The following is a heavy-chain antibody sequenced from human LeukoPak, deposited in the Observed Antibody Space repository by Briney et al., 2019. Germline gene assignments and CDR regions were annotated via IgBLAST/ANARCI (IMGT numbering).Heavy chain of an antibody. CDR3: ARMPYRGSWFDP. CDR2: IIPIFGTA. Sequence: ASVKVSCKASGGTFSSYAISWVRQAPGQGLEWMGRIIPIFGTANYAQKFQGRVTITADKSTSTAYMELSSLRSEDTAVYYCARMPYRGSWFDPWGQGTLVTVSS. CDR1: GGTFSSYA. D-gene: IGHD3-16*01. V-gene: IGHV1-69*06. J-gene: IGHJ5*02.